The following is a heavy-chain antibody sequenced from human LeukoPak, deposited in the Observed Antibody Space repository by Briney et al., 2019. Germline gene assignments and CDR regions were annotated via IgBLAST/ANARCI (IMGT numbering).Heavy chain of an antibody. J-gene: IGHJ4*02. CDR2: IYTRGGT. V-gene: IGHV4-61*02. Sequence: SQTLSLTCTVSGGSISSGTYYWRWIRQPAGKGLEWIGRIYTRGGTNYNPSLKSRVTISVDTSKNQFSLKLSSVTAADTAVYYCARGRYYDSSGYYYWGQGTLVSVSS. CDR3: ARGRYYDSSGYYY. D-gene: IGHD3-22*01. CDR1: GGSISSGTYY.